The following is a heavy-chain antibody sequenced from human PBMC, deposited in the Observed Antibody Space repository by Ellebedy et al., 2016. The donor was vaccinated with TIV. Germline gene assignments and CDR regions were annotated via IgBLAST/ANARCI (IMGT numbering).Heavy chain of an antibody. CDR2: IHTGGDT. Sequence: GESLKISCAASGFTVSYTYMSWVRQAPGKGLEWVAVIHTGGDTYYAYSVKGRFTISRDSSKNTLYLQMNSLRAEDTAVYYCARRITGTYGDDALEIWGQGTMVTVSS. CDR3: ARRITGTYGDDALEI. D-gene: IGHD1-20*01. V-gene: IGHV3-53*01. CDR1: GFTVSYTY. J-gene: IGHJ3*02.